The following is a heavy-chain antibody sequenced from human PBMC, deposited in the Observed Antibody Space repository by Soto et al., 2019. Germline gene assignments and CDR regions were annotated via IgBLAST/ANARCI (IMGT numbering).Heavy chain of an antibody. CDR1: GGTFGRNA. D-gene: IGHD6-19*01. J-gene: IGHJ3*01. V-gene: IGHV1-69*01. CDR3: ARPQGSGWRFNALDF. CDR2: IIPMFGTA. Sequence: QVVLVQSGAEMKNPGSSVKVSCKASGGTFGRNAINWVRQAPGQGLECMGGIIPMFGTANHAQKFRDRIMITADESTNTVYLEVNSLRSEDTAIYYCARPQGSGWRFNALDFWGQGTKVIVSS.